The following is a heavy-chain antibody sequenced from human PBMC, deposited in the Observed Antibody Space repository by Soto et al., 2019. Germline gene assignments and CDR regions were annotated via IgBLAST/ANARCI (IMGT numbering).Heavy chain of an antibody. CDR1: GFSFSSYA. V-gene: IGHV3-30-3*01. CDR3: ATDGTGVGDSSGWLAY. Sequence: QVQLVESGGGVVQPGRSLRLSCAASGFSFSSYAMHWVRQAPGKGLEWVAVMSYDGINKDFADSVKDRFTISRDNSENTLYLQMNSLRREDTAVYYCATDGTGVGDSSGWLAYWGQGTLVTVSS. J-gene: IGHJ4*02. CDR2: MSYDGINK. D-gene: IGHD6-19*01.